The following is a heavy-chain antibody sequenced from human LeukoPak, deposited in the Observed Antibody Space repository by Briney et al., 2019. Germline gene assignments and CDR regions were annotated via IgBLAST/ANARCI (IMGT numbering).Heavy chain of an antibody. Sequence: PGGSLRVSCAASGFTFSSYEMNWVRQAPGKGLEWVSYISSSGSTIYYADSVKGRFTISRDNAKNSLYLQMNSLRAEDTAVYYCARDYYYGSGSRDHAFDIWGQGTMVTVSS. CDR1: GFTFSSYE. V-gene: IGHV3-48*03. CDR3: ARDYYYGSGSRDHAFDI. D-gene: IGHD3-10*01. J-gene: IGHJ3*02. CDR2: ISSSGSTI.